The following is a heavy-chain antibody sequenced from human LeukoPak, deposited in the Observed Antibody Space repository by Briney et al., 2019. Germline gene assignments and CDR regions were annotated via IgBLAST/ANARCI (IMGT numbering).Heavy chain of an antibody. Sequence: ASVKVSCKASGGTFSSYAISWVRQAPGQGLEWMGRIIPIFGTANYAQKFQGRVTITTDESTSTAYMELSSLRSEDTAVYYCARDNIVVVTAILIRHAFDIWGQGTMVTVSS. J-gene: IGHJ3*02. V-gene: IGHV1-69*05. D-gene: IGHD2-21*02. CDR3: ARDNIVVVTAILIRHAFDI. CDR1: GGTFSSYA. CDR2: IIPIFGTA.